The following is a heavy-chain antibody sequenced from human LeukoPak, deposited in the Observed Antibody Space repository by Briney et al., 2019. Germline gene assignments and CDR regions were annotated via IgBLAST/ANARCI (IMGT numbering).Heavy chain of an antibody. CDR2: IYYSGST. Sequence: SETLSLTCTVSVGSIRSTSYYWGWIRQPPGKVLERIGTIYYSGSTYYNPSLKSRVTISVDTSKNQLSLKLSSVTAADTAVYYCARGVAAAGQYYFDYWGQGTLVTVSS. D-gene: IGHD6-13*01. V-gene: IGHV4-39*01. J-gene: IGHJ4*02. CDR1: VGSIRSTSYY. CDR3: ARGVAAAGQYYFDY.